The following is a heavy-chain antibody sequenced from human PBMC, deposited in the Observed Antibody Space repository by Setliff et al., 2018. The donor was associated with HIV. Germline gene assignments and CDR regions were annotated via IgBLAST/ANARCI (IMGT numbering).Heavy chain of an antibody. V-gene: IGHV4-59*01. CDR2: IYHSGST. CDR1: GGSISSYY. CDR3: AREATYYYDGSGYYYFDY. J-gene: IGHJ4*02. D-gene: IGHD3-22*01. Sequence: PSETLSLTCTVSGGSISSYYWSWIRQPPGKGLEWIGSIYHSGSTYYNPSLKSRITISVDTSKNQFSLKLSSVTAADTAVYYCAREATYYYDGSGYYYFDYWGRGTLVTVSS.